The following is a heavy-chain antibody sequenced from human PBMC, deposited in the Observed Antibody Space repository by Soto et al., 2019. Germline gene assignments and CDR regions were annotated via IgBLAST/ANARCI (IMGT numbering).Heavy chain of an antibody. Sequence: SETLSLTSAVYGASFSGYYCSWIRQPPGKGLEWIGEINHSGSTNYNPSLKSRVTISVDTSKNQFSLKLSSVTAADTAVYYCARVERGFGSSSWHYPPPAWQYYYYMDVWGKGTTVTVSS. CDR1: GASFSGYY. CDR2: INHSGST. CDR3: ARVERGFGSSSWHYPPPAWQYYYYMDV. D-gene: IGHD6-13*01. J-gene: IGHJ6*03. V-gene: IGHV4-34*01.